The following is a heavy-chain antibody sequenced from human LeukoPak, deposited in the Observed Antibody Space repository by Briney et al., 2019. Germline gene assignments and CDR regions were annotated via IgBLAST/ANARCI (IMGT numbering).Heavy chain of an antibody. V-gene: IGHV1-2*02. CDR1: GYTFIGYY. CDR2: INPNSGGT. J-gene: IGHJ4*01. Sequence: ASVKVSCKASGYTFIGYYMHWVRQAPGQGLEWMGWINPNSGGTNYAQKFQGRVTMTRDTSISTACMEQSRLRSDDTAVYYCARDRGRYSNYVCDYWGQGTLVTVSS. CDR3: ARDRGRYSNYVCDY. D-gene: IGHD4-11*01.